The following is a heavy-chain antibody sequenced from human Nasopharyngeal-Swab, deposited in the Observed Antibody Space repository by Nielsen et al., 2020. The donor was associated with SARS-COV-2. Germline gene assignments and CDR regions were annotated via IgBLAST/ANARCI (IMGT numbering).Heavy chain of an antibody. D-gene: IGHD4-17*01. J-gene: IGHJ6*02. CDR3: ARDRVNTVTTVEPPFWKGYYYYGMDV. Sequence: SVKVSCKASGGTFSSYAISWVRQAPGQGLEWMGGIIPIFGTASYAQKFQGRVTMTRDTSTSTVYMELSSLRSEDTAVYYCARDRVNTVTTVEPPFWKGYYYYGMDVWGQGTTVTVSS. CDR1: GGTFSSYA. V-gene: IGHV1-69*05. CDR2: IIPIFGTA.